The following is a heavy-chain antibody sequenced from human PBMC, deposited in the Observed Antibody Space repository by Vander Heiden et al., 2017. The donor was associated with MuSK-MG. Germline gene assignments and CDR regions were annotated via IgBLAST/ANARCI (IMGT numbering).Heavy chain of an antibody. CDR3: ASGYSSGWYYFDY. V-gene: IGHV3-30*04. D-gene: IGHD6-19*01. J-gene: IGHJ4*02. CDR2: ISYDGSNK. CDR1: GFTFSSYA. Sequence: QVQLVESGGGVVQPGRSLRLSCAASGFTFSSYAMHWVRQAPGKGLEWVAVISYDGSNKYYADAVKGRFTISRDNSKNTLYLQMNRLRAEDTAVYYFASGYSSGWYYFDYWGQGTLVTVSS.